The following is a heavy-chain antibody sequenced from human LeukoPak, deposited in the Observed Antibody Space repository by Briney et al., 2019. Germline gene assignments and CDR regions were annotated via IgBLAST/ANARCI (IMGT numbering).Heavy chain of an antibody. CDR2: ISWNSGSI. V-gene: IGHV3-9*01. J-gene: IGHJ4*02. CDR1: GFTFDDYA. Sequence: GRSLRLSCAASGFTFDDYAMHWVRHAPGKGLEWVSGISWNSGSIGYADSVKGRFTISRDNAKNSLYLQMNSLRAEDTALYYCAKDIVETGHPTDTFDYWGQGTLVTVSS. CDR3: AKDIVETGHPTDTFDY. D-gene: IGHD2-21*02.